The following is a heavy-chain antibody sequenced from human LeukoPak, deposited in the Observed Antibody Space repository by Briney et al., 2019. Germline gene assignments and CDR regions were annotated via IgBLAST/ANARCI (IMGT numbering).Heavy chain of an antibody. V-gene: IGHV3-23*01. CDR2: ISGSGGST. CDR3: AKLYSGRAPYFDY. Sequence: GGSLTLSRAASGLTFSSYAMSWVRQDPAAGREWVAAISGSGGSTYYAAPVKGRFTTSRDNSKNTLYLQMNSLRAEDTAVYYCAKLYSGRAPYFDYWGQGTLVTVSS. CDR1: GLTFSSYA. D-gene: IGHD1-26*01. J-gene: IGHJ4*02.